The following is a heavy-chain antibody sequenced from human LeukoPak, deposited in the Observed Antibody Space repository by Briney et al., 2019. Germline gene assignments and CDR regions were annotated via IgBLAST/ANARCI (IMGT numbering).Heavy chain of an antibody. D-gene: IGHD2-2*02. V-gene: IGHV5-51*01. CDR2: IYPGDSDT. CDR1: GYSITSYW. Sequence: GESLKISCKGSGYSITSYWIGWERQMPGKGLEWMGIIYPGDSDTRYSPSFQGQVTISADKSISTAYLQWSSLKASDTAMYYCARGGYCSSTSCYNNWFDPWGQGTLVTVFS. CDR3: ARGGYCSSTSCYNNWFDP. J-gene: IGHJ5*02.